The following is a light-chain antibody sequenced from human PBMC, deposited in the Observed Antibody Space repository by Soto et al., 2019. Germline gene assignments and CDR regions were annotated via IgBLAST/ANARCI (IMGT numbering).Light chain of an antibody. CDR3: AAWDDSLKYV. J-gene: IGLJ1*01. CDR2: SNN. Sequence: QSVLTQPPSASGTPGQRVTISCSGSSSNIGSNTVNWYQQLPGTAPKLLIYSNNQRPSGVPDRFSGSKSGTSASLAISGLQYEDEDDYYCAAWDDSLKYVFGTGTKLTVL. V-gene: IGLV1-44*01. CDR1: SSNIGSNT.